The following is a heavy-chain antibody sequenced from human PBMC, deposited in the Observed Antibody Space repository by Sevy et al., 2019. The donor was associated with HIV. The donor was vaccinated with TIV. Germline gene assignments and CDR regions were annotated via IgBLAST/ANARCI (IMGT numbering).Heavy chain of an antibody. V-gene: IGHV3-7*03. CDR2: IKRDGSEK. CDR3: ARDCSSATCLWGMDV. D-gene: IGHD2-2*01. CDR1: GFTFSNYW. J-gene: IGHJ6*02. Sequence: GGSLRLSCVASGFTFSNYWMSWVRQAPGKGLEWVANIKRDGSEKYYVASVKGRFTISRDNAKTSLYLQMNSLRAEDTVMYYCARDCSSATCLWGMDVWGQGTTVTVSS.